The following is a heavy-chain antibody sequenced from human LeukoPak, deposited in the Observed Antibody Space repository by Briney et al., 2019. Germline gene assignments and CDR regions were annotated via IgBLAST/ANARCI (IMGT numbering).Heavy chain of an antibody. CDR3: AKGWRDSSGPGGDY. V-gene: IGHV3-23*01. J-gene: IGHJ4*02. Sequence: GGSLRLSCAASGFTFSSYGMSWVRQAPGKGLEWVSAISGSGGSTYYADSVKGRFTISRDNSKNTLYLQMNSLRAEDTAVYYCAKGWRDSSGPGGDYWGQGTLVTVSS. D-gene: IGHD3-22*01. CDR1: GFTFSSYG. CDR2: ISGSGGST.